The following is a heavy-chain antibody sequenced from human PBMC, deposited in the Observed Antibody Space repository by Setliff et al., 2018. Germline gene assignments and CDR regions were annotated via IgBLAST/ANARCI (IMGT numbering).Heavy chain of an antibody. J-gene: IGHJ4*02. Sequence: GGSLRLSCAASVFTFSDYYMTWVRQAPGQGLEWVSSIDSSSTWIYYADSVKGRFTISRDNAKNAVYLQMNSLRAEDTAVYYCARNYGDYWGQGTLVTVSS. CDR3: ARNYGDY. D-gene: IGHD3-16*01. CDR2: IDSSSTWI. V-gene: IGHV3-21*04. CDR1: VFTFSDYY.